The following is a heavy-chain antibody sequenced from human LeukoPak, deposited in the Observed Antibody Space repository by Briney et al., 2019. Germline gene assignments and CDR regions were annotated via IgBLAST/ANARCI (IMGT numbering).Heavy chain of an antibody. J-gene: IGHJ4*02. V-gene: IGHV3-23*01. CDR2: ISGSGGST. Sequence: PGGSLRLSCAAAGFTFSSYAMSWVRQAPGKGLEWVSAISGSGGSTYYADSVKGRFTISRDNSKNTLYLQMNSLRAEDTAVYYCAKGSWLRFWDYSDYWGQGTLVTVSS. D-gene: IGHD5-12*01. CDR1: GFTFSSYA. CDR3: AKGSWLRFWDYSDY.